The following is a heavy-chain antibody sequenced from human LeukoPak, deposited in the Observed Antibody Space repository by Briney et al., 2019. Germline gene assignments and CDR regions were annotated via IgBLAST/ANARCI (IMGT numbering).Heavy chain of an antibody. CDR2: IYYSGST. D-gene: IGHD2-21*02. J-gene: IGHJ6*02. Sequence: SETLSLTCTVSGGSISSYYWSWIRQPPGKGLEWIGYIYYSGSTNYNPSLKSRVTISVDTSKNQFSLKLSPVTAAGTAVYYCARGVVTAIPMDYYYYYGMDVWGQGTTVTVSS. CDR1: GGSISSYY. CDR3: ARGVVTAIPMDYYYYYGMDV. V-gene: IGHV4-59*01.